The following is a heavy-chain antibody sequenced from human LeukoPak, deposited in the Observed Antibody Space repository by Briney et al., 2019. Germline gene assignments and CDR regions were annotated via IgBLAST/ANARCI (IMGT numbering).Heavy chain of an antibody. D-gene: IGHD3-16*01. CDR3: VKDIVPYDSIWGPFDF. CDR1: GFTFSDYA. Sequence: GGPLRLSCSPSGFTFSDYAMYWVRHPPGKGLEYVSSIGGDGSSPYYADSVKGRFTISRDNSKNTLYLQMSSLRTEDTALYYCVKDIVPYDSIWGPFDFWGQGTLVTVSS. J-gene: IGHJ4*02. CDR2: IGGDGSSP. V-gene: IGHV3-64D*06.